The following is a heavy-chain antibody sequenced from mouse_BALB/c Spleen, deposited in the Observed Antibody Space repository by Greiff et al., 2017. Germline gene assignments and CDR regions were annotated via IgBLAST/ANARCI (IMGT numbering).Heavy chain of an antibody. CDR2: IDPANGNT. J-gene: IGHJ4*01. Sequence: VQLQQSGAELVKPGASVKLSCTASGFNIKDTYMHWVKQRPEQGLEWIGRIDPANGNTKYDPKFQGKATITADTSSNTAYLQLSSLTSEDTAVYYCALFYYGNSYAMDYWGQGTSVTVSS. CDR1: GFNIKDTY. D-gene: IGHD2-1*01. V-gene: IGHV14-3*02. CDR3: ALFYYGNSYAMDY.